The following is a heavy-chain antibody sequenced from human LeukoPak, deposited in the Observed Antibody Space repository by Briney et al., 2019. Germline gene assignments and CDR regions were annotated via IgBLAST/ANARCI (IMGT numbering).Heavy chain of an antibody. CDR2: ISGSGGST. CDR3: AKDYGTNPFDY. J-gene: IGHJ4*02. Sequence: GGSLRLSCAASGFTFFSYAMTWVRQAPGKGLEWVSTISGSGGSTYYADSVKGRFTISRDNSKNTLNLQMNSLRAEDTAVYYCAKDYGTNPFDYWGQGTLVTVSS. V-gene: IGHV3-23*01. CDR1: GFTFFSYA. D-gene: IGHD4/OR15-4a*01.